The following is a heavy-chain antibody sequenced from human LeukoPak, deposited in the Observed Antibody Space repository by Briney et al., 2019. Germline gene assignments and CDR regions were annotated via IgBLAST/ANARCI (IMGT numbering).Heavy chain of an antibody. Sequence: SETLSLTCTVSGVSISSGSYYWTWIRQPAGKGLECIGRTYFSGNPSYNPSLQSRVSISVDTSKNQFSLKMTSVSAEDTAVYYCASSFLGRGYEQFDYWGQGTQVTVSS. V-gene: IGHV4-61*02. CDR2: TYFSGNP. D-gene: IGHD5-12*01. CDR1: GVSISSGSYY. CDR3: ASSFLGRGYEQFDY. J-gene: IGHJ4*02.